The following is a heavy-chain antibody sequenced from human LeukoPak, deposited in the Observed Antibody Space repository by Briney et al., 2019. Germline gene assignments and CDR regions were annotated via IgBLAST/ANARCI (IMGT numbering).Heavy chain of an antibody. CDR3: ARTLVNIGNYIFDS. J-gene: IGHJ4*02. D-gene: IGHD2/OR15-2a*01. V-gene: IGHV3-7*05. CDR2: IKQDGGHI. CDR1: GFTFSSYW. Sequence: GGSLRLSCAASGFTFSSYWMMWLRQAPGKGLEWVANIKQDGGHINYVDSVKGRFTISRDNAKNSLYLQMNSLRAEDTAVYYCARTLVNIGNYIFDSWGQGTLVTVSS.